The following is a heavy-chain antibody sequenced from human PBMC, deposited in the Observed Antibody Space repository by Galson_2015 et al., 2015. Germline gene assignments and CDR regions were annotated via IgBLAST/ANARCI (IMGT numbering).Heavy chain of an antibody. CDR1: GFTFSNAW. V-gene: IGHV3-15*01. CDR2: IKSKTDGGTT. CDR3: TTRDYGDYEDY. D-gene: IGHD4-17*01. Sequence: SLRLSCAASGFTFSNAWMSWVRQAPGKGLEWVGRIKSKTDGGTTDYAAPVKGRFTISRDDSKNTLYLQMNSLKTEDTAVYYCTTRDYGDYEDYWGQGTLVTVSS. J-gene: IGHJ4*02.